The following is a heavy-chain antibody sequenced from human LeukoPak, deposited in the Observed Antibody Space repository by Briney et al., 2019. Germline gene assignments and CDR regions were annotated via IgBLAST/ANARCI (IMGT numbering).Heavy chain of an antibody. CDR3: AKHTPWSGYYYYYMDV. D-gene: IGHD1-14*01. CDR2: ISGSGGST. J-gene: IGHJ6*03. Sequence: PGGSLRLSRAASGFTFSSYAMSWVRQAPGKGLAWVSTISGSGGSTYYADSVKDRFTISRDNSKNTLYLQMKSLKAEDTAVYYCAKHTPWSGYYYYYMDVWGKGTTVTVSS. V-gene: IGHV3-23*01. CDR1: GFTFSSYA.